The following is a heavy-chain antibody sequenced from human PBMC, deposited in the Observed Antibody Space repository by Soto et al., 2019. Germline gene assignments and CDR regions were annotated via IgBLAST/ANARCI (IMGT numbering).Heavy chain of an antibody. CDR3: VRMNAESYSSYYAMDV. CDR2: IFSDAER. D-gene: IGHD3-10*01. Sequence: QVTLRESGPVLVKPTETLTLTCNVSGFSLTTGRMGVSWIRQPPGKALEWLAHIFSDAERSYSRSLQGRLTVSKVDSGSHVVLTMTNMDPVDTGTYFCVRMNAESYSSYYAMDVWGQGTTATVSS. V-gene: IGHV2-26*01. J-gene: IGHJ6*02. CDR1: GFSLTTGRMG.